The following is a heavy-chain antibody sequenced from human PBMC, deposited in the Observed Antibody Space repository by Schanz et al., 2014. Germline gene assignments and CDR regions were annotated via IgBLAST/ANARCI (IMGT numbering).Heavy chain of an antibody. J-gene: IGHJ3*01. CDR1: GITLSGYG. CDR3: ARGREVVAKIFDV. D-gene: IGHD3-22*01. CDR2: ISFDGRNT. V-gene: IGHV3-30*03. Sequence: QVQLVESGGGLVKPGGSLRLSCAASGITLSGYGLHWVRQAPGKGLEWVGFISFDGRNTGYAHSVKGRFTISRDNAKNSLYLQMNSLRAEDTGVYYCARGREVVAKIFDVWGQGTMVTVSS.